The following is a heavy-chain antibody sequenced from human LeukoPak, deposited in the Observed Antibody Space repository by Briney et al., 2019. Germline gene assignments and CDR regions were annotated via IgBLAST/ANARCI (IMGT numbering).Heavy chain of an antibody. CDR3: AGGPVVVTAAFDY. V-gene: IGHV3-23*01. CDR2: ISGSGGST. D-gene: IGHD2-21*02. CDR1: GFTFSSYA. Sequence: GGSLRLSCAASGFTFSSYAMSWVRQAPGKGLEWVSAISGSGGSTYYADSVKGRFTISRDNSKNTLYLQMNSLRAEDTSVYYCAGGPVVVTAAFDYWGQGTLVTVSS. J-gene: IGHJ4*02.